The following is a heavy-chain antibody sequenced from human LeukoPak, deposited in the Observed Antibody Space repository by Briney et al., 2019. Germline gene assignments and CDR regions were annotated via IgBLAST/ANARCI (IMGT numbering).Heavy chain of an antibody. V-gene: IGHV6-1*01. CDR3: ARGDCSSTSCYHYYGMDV. J-gene: IGHJ6*02. Sequence: SQTLSLTCAISGDSVSSNSAAWNWIRQPPSRGLEWLGRTYYRSKWYNDYAVSVKSRITINPDTSKNQFSLQLNSVTPEDTAVYYCARGDCSSTSCYHYYGMDVWGQGTTVTVSS. CDR1: GDSVSSNSAA. D-gene: IGHD2-2*01. CDR2: TYYRSKWYN.